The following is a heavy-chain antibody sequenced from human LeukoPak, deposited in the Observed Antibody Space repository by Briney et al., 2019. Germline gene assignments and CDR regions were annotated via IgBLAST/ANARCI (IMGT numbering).Heavy chain of an antibody. J-gene: IGHJ4*02. Sequence: KPGESLKISCKGSGYSFTSYWISWVRQMPGKGLEWMGRIDPSDSYTNYSPSFQGHVTISADKSISTAYLQWSSLEASDTAMYYCARAGGYSSSWTFDYWGQGTLVTVSS. CDR1: GYSFTSYW. V-gene: IGHV5-10-1*01. D-gene: IGHD6-13*01. CDR2: IDPSDSYT. CDR3: ARAGGYSSSWTFDY.